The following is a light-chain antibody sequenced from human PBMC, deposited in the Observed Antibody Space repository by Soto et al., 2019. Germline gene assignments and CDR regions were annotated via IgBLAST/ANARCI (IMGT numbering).Light chain of an antibody. Sequence: EIVLTQSPATLSLSPGERATLSCRASQSVSSFLAWYQQKPGQAPRLLLYDASHRATGIPARFSGSGSGTDFTLTNSSLEPEDFAVYYCQHQRTFGQGTKVDIK. J-gene: IGKJ1*01. CDR3: QHQRT. CDR1: QSVSSF. CDR2: DAS. V-gene: IGKV3-11*01.